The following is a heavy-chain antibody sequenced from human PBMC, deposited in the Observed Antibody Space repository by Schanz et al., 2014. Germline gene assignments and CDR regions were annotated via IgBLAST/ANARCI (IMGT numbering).Heavy chain of an antibody. CDR3: AREWGSIDF. V-gene: IGHV4-4*07. J-gene: IGHJ4*02. CDR1: GDSISFYY. D-gene: IGHD3-16*01. Sequence: QVQLQESGPGLVKPSETLSLSCTFSGDSISFYYWSWIRQPAGKGLEWIGRTQTSGTATYNPSLRGRFTMSVDTSKTQFSLKLISVTAADTAVYYCAREWGSIDFWGQGTLVTVSS. CDR2: TQTSGTA.